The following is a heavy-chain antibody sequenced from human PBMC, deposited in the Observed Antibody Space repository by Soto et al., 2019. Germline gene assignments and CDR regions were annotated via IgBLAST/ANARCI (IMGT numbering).Heavy chain of an antibody. J-gene: IGHJ3*01. Sequence: EVQLVESGGDLVKPGGSLRLSCATSGFTFNNYNMNWVRQAPGKGLEWVSSIAARGSGYRYYAESMKGLFTITRDVAKNSLYLQMNNLRADDTALYYFARDLEGADVFDLWGQGTMVTVSS. CDR1: GFTFNNYN. D-gene: IGHD3-16*01. V-gene: IGHV3-21*01. CDR2: IAARGSGYR. CDR3: ARDLEGADVFDL.